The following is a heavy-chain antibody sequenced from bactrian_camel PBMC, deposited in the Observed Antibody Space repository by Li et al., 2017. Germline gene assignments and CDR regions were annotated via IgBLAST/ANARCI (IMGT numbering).Heavy chain of an antibody. CDR3: AAGEGLGGGSCATPESSY. J-gene: IGHJ4*01. V-gene: IGHV3S1*01. CDR2: KYSGGGSA. CDR1: GFEFTSLC. D-gene: IGHD6*01. Sequence: HVQLVESGGGLVQPGGSLRLSCAASGFEFTSLCMAWFRQAPGKEREGIAAKYSGGGSANYADSVKGRFTISQDNAKNTLYLQMNSLKPEDTAMYYCAAGEGLGGGSCATPESSYWGQGTQVTVS.